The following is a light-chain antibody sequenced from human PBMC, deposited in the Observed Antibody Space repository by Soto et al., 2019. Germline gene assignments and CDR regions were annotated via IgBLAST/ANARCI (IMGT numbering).Light chain of an antibody. CDR1: QSVSSRY. CDR2: GSF. CDR3: QEYNPWHPIT. J-gene: IGKJ4*01. Sequence: EIVLTQSPGTLSLSPGERASLSCGASQSVSSRYLTWFQQKPGQAPRLLIVGSFARATGIPARFSGSGSGSEFTLTISSLQSEDLAVYYCQEYNPWHPITFGGGTKVDIK. V-gene: IGKV3-15*01.